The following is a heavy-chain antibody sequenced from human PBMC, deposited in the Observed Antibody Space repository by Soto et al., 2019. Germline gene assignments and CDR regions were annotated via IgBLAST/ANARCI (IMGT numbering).Heavy chain of an antibody. J-gene: IGHJ4*02. D-gene: IGHD3-3*01. CDR1: GFTFSSYW. CDR2: IKQDGSEK. V-gene: IGHV3-7*01. Sequence: GGSLRLSCAASGFTFSSYWMSWVRQAPGKGLEWVANIKQDGSEKYYVDSVKGRFTISRDNAKNSLYLQMNSLRAEDTAVYYCARDPNFWSGYYSPLFDYWGQGTLVTVSS. CDR3: ARDPNFWSGYYSPLFDY.